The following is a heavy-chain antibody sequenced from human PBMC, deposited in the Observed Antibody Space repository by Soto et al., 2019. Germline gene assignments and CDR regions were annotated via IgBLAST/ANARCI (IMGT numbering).Heavy chain of an antibody. CDR2: ISGSGGST. D-gene: IGHD3-3*01. CDR3: AKHYDFWSGSLDY. J-gene: IGHJ4*02. CDR1: GFTFSSYA. V-gene: IGHV3-23*01. Sequence: PGGSLRLSCAASGFTFSSYAISWVRQAPGKGLEWVSAISGSGGSTYYADSVKSRFTISRDNSKNTLYLQMNSLRAEDTAVYYCAKHYDFWSGSLDYWGQGTLVTVSS.